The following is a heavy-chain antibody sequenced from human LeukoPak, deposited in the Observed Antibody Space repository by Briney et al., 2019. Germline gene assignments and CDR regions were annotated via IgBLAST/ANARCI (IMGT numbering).Heavy chain of an antibody. D-gene: IGHD3-10*01. CDR1: GFTFSDYY. CDR2: ISSSSSYT. CDR3: ARDLYGSGSYNWFDP. V-gene: IGHV3-11*05. J-gene: IGHJ5*02. Sequence: PGGSLRLSCAASGFTFSDYYMSWIRQAPGKGLEWVSYISSSSSYTNYADSVKGRFTISRDNAKNSLYLQMNSLRAEDTAVYYCARDLYGSGSYNWFDPWGQGTLVTVSS.